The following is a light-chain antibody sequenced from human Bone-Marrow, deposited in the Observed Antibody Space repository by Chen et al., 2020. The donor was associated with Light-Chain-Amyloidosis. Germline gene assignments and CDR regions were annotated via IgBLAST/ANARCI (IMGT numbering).Light chain of an antibody. CDR1: QSVSSY. J-gene: IGKJ1*01. CDR3: QQYNNWK. CDR2: DTS. Sequence: EIVLTQSPATLSLSPGERATLSCRASQSVSSYLAWYQQKPGQAPRLLIYDTSNRATDIPARFSGGGFGTEFTLTISSLQSEDFAVYYCQQYNNWKFGQGTKVEIK. V-gene: IGKV3-11*01.